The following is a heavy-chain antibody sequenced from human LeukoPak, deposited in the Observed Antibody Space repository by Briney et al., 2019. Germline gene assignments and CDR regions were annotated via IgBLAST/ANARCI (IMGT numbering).Heavy chain of an antibody. V-gene: IGHV1-24*01. CDR3: ATVEGDGYNSVRFDY. CDR1: GYTLTELS. CDR2: FDPEDGET. Sequence: ASVKVSCKVSGYTLTELSMHWVRQAPGKGPEWMGGFDPEDGETIYAQKFQGRVTMTEDTSTDTAYMELSCLRSEDTAVYYCATVEGDGYNSVRFDYWGQGTLVTVSS. D-gene: IGHD5-24*01. J-gene: IGHJ4*02.